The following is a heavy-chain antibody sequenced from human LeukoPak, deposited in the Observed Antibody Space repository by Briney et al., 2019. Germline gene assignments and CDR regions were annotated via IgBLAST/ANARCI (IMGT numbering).Heavy chain of an antibody. CDR1: GFTVSSNY. Sequence: GGSLRLSCAAPGFTVSSNYMSWVRQAPGKGLEWVSLIYSGGSTYYADSVKGRFTISRDNSKNTLYLQMNSLRAEDTAVYYCARFYGGNSEYFQHWGQGTLVTVSS. D-gene: IGHD4-23*01. J-gene: IGHJ1*01. V-gene: IGHV3-66*02. CDR2: IYSGGST. CDR3: ARFYGGNSEYFQH.